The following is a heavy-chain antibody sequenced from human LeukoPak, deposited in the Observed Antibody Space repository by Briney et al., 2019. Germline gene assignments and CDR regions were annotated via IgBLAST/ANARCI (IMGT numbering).Heavy chain of an antibody. D-gene: IGHD3-10*01. V-gene: IGHV3-15*01. CDR2: IKSKTDGGTT. J-gene: IGHJ4*02. CDR1: GFTFSNAW. CDR3: TTDNRNYYGSGSYYNEKDFDY. Sequence: PGGSLRLSCAASGFTFSNAWMSWVRQAPGKGLEWVGRIKSKTDGGTTDYAAPVKGRFTIPRDDSKNTLYLQMNSLKTEDTAVYYCTTDNRNYYGSGSYYNEKDFDYWGQGTLVTVSS.